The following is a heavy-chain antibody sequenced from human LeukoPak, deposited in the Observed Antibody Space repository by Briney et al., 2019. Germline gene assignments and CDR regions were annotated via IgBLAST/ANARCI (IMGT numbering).Heavy chain of an antibody. CDR2: IFYSGST. J-gene: IGHJ4*02. Sequence: SETLSLTRTVSGVSISGSSYYWGWIRQPPGKGLEWIGSIFYSGSTYYNPSLKSRVTISVDTSKNQFSLKLSSVTAADTAVYYCARASGYLDYWGQGTLVTVSS. D-gene: IGHD3-3*01. V-gene: IGHV4-39*01. CDR1: GVSISGSSYY. CDR3: ARASGYLDY.